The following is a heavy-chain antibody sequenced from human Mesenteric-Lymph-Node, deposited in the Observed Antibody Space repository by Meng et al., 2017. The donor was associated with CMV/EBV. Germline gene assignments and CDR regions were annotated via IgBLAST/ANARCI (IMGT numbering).Heavy chain of an antibody. CDR3: ARGRWGSRRYFDL. V-gene: IGHV4-34*01. Sequence: CAVYGGSFSGYYWNWIRLPAGKGLEWIGEINHSGSTNYNPSLKSRVTISIDTSKNQLSLKLSSVTAADTAEYYCARGRWGSRRYFDLWGRGTLVTVSS. CDR1: GGSFSGYY. J-gene: IGHJ2*01. D-gene: IGHD5-24*01. CDR2: INHSGST.